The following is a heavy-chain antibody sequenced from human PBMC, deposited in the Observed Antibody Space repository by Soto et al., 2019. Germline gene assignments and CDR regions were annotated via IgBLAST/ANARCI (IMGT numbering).Heavy chain of an antibody. CDR3: ARDKVAAAGMYYFDY. CDR1: GSTFTSYY. D-gene: IGHD6-25*01. CDR2: INPSGGST. J-gene: IGHJ4*02. V-gene: IGHV1-46*03. Sequence: QVQLVQSGAGVKKPGASVKVSCKASGSTFTSYYMHWVRQPPGQGLEGMGIINPSGGSTSYAQKFQGRVTMTRDTSTSTVYMELSSLRSEDTAVYYCARDKVAAAGMYYFDYWGQGTLVTVSS.